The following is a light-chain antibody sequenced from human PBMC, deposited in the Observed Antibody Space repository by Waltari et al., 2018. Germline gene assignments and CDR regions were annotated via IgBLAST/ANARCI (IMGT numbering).Light chain of an antibody. CDR3: QQRSDWPLT. V-gene: IGKV3-11*01. Sequence: EIVLTQSPATLSLSPGERATLSCRASQSVSTYLGWYQQKPGQAPRRLIFDASSRATGFPARFSATGSGTDFTLTISSLEPEDFATYYCQQRSDWPLTFGGGTKVELK. CDR1: QSVSTY. CDR2: DAS. J-gene: IGKJ4*01.